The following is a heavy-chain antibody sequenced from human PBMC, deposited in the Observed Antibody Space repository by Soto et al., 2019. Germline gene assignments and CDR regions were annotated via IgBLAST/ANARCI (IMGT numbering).Heavy chain of an antibody. V-gene: IGHV4-59*08. CDR3: ARHNEVATLMPGNYSDY. CDR1: GGSISSYY. Sequence: QVQLQESGPGLVKPSETLSLTCTVSGGSISSYYWSWIRQPPGKGLEWIGYIYYSGSTNYNPPLGSGVTISGDAATSHFSLKRSSVPAAVPAVYYCARHNEVATLMPGNYSDYWGQGTLVTVPS. CDR2: IYYSGST. D-gene: IGHD5-12*01. J-gene: IGHJ4*02.